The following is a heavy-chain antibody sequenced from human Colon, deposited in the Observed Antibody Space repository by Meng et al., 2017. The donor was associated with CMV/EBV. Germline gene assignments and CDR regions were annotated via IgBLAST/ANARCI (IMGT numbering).Heavy chain of an antibody. CDR3: ARDRDSGSYYWFDP. D-gene: IGHD1-26*01. V-gene: IGHV1-18*01. Sequence: ASGYTFTRYGISWVRQAPGPGLGWMGWISAYQGNTIYARNLQGRVTMTADTSTSTAYMELRSLRSDDTAVYYCARDRDSGSYYWFDPWGQGTLVTVSS. CDR1: GYTFTRYG. CDR2: ISAYQGNT. J-gene: IGHJ5*02.